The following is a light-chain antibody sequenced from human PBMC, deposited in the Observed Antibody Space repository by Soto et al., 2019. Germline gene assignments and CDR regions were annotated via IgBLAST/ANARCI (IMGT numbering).Light chain of an antibody. CDR2: DAS. Sequence: EIVLTQSPATLSLSPGERATLSCRASQSVSSYLAWYQQKPGQAPRLLIYDASNRATGIPARSSGSGSGTDFTLTSSSLEPEDFAVYYCQQRSNWPPNTFGQGTKLEIK. V-gene: IGKV3-11*01. CDR1: QSVSSY. J-gene: IGKJ2*01. CDR3: QQRSNWPPNT.